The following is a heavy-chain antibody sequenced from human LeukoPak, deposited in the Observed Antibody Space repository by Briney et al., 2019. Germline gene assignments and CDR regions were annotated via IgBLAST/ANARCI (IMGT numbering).Heavy chain of an antibody. D-gene: IGHD1-26*01. J-gene: IGHJ4*02. CDR1: GGSISSYY. Sequence: SETLSLTCTVSGGSISSYYWSWLRQPPGKGLEYIGYTHYSGSTNYNPSLKSRVTISLDTSGNQFSLKLSSVTAADTAVYYCAKAVGATSGNPFGFDYWGQGTLVTVSS. CDR2: THYSGST. CDR3: AKAVGATSGNPFGFDY. V-gene: IGHV4-59*01.